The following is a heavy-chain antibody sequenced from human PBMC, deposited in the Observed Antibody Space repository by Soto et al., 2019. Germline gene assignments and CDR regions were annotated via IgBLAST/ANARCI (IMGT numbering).Heavy chain of an antibody. D-gene: IGHD3-10*01. CDR3: ATAGFYFGSEY. CDR1: GGSITSYY. J-gene: IGHJ4*02. V-gene: IGHV4-59*01. Sequence: QVQLQESGPGLVEPLETLSLTCTVPGGSITSYYWSWVRQPPGKGLEWIGYIYYNGNINYNPSLKSRLTIFVDTSKNQCSRRLSSVTAADAAVYYCATAGFYFGSEYWGQGSLVTVSS. CDR2: IYYNGNI.